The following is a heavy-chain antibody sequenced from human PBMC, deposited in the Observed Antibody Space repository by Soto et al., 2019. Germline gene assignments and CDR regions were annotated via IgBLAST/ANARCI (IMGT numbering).Heavy chain of an antibody. Sequence: GGSLRLSCAASGFTFSSYAMSWVRQAPGKGLEWVSAIGGSGGSTYYADSVKGRFTISRDNSKNTLYLQMNSLRAEDTAVYYCAKEQTRSSSWYPPFDYWGQGTLVTVSS. CDR1: GFTFSSYA. J-gene: IGHJ4*02. V-gene: IGHV3-23*01. CDR2: IGGSGGST. D-gene: IGHD6-13*01. CDR3: AKEQTRSSSWYPPFDY.